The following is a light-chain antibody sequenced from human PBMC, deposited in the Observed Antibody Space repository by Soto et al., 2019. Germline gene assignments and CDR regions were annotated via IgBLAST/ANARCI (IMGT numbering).Light chain of an antibody. CDR2: DAS. CDR3: QQYNTDSS. J-gene: IGKJ4*01. CDR1: QSINKW. Sequence: DIQMTQSPSTLSASVGDSVTITCRASQSINKWLAWYQQKPGKAPNLLIFDASNLQSGVPSRFSGSGFGTGFTLIISSLQPEDVSTYYCQQYNTDSSFGGGTKVEIK. V-gene: IGKV1-5*01.